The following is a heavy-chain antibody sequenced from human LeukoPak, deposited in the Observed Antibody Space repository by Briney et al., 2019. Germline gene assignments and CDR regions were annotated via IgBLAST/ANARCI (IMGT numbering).Heavy chain of an antibody. J-gene: IGHJ4*02. D-gene: IGHD3-9*01. CDR2: IYYSGST. Sequence: PSETLSLTCTVSGGSISSSSYYWGWIRQPPGKGLEWIGTIYYSGSTYYNPSLKSRVTTSIDTSKNQFSLKLSSVTAADTAVYYCARYMNYYHRHFDYWGQGTLVTVSS. V-gene: IGHV4-39*07. CDR1: GGSISSSSYY. CDR3: ARYMNYYHRHFDY.